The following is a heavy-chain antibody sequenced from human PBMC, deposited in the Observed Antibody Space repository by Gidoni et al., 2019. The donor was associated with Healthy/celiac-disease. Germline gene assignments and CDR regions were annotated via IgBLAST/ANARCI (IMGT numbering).Heavy chain of an antibody. CDR3: AKEDIVVVPAAYDY. CDR2: ISGSDGST. J-gene: IGHJ4*02. Sequence: EVQLLESGGGLVQPGGSLRLSCAASGFTLSSYAMSWVRQAPGKGLEWVSAISGSDGSTYYADSVKGRFTISRDNSKNTLYLQMNSLVAEDTAVYYCAKEDIVVVPAAYDYWGQGTLVTVSS. D-gene: IGHD2-2*01. V-gene: IGHV3-23*01. CDR1: GFTLSSYA.